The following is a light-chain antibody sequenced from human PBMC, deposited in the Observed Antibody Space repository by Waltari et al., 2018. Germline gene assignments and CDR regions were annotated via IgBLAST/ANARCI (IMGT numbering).Light chain of an antibody. CDR3: SSFTSSDTWV. CDR2: EVA. V-gene: IGLV2-14*01. J-gene: IGLJ3*02. Sequence: QSALTQPASVSGSPGQSITISCTGTSSDLGRYNYVSWYQHYPGKAPKLIIYEVANRPSGVSDRFSASKSGNTASLTVSGLQAEDEADYYCSSFTSSDTWVFGGGTKLTVL. CDR1: SSDLGRYNY.